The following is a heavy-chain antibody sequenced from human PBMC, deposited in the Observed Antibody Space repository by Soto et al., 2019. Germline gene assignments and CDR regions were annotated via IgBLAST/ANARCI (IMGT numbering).Heavy chain of an antibody. CDR3: ARVSSGWYVPMLYYYYYGMDV. J-gene: IGHJ6*02. Sequence: GASVKVSCKASGGTFSSYAISWVRQAPGQGLEWMGGIIPIFGTANYAQKFQGRVTITADESTSTAYMELSSLRSEDTAVYYCARVSSGWYVPMLYYYYYGMDVWGQGTTVTVSS. CDR1: GGTFSSYA. CDR2: IIPIFGTA. D-gene: IGHD6-19*01. V-gene: IGHV1-69*13.